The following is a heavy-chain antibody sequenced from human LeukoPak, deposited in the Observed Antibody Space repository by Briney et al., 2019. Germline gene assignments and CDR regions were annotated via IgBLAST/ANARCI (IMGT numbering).Heavy chain of an antibody. D-gene: IGHD2-15*01. J-gene: IGHJ3*02. Sequence: PSETLSLTCTVSGGSISYYYWSWIRQPPGKGLEWIGNIYYSGSTNYNPSLKSRVTISVDTSRNQFSLKLNSVTAADTAVYYCARANNCSDTTCHDAFDIWGQGTMVTVSS. CDR1: GGSISYYY. V-gene: IGHV4-59*12. CDR3: ARANNCSDTTCHDAFDI. CDR2: IYYSGST.